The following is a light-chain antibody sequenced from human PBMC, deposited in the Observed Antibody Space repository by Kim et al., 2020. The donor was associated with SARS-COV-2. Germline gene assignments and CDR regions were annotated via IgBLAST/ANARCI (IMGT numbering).Light chain of an antibody. CDR3: LQYNDRPPFT. V-gene: IGKV3-15*01. CDR1: QNIGDN. Sequence: EIVMTQSPGTLSVSPGEGVTLSCRASQNIGDNLVWYQQKPGQAPRLLVYRASIRATGIPARFSGRGSGTEFILTISSLQSEDFAVYYCLQYNDRPPFTFGQGTKLEI. CDR2: RAS. J-gene: IGKJ2*01.